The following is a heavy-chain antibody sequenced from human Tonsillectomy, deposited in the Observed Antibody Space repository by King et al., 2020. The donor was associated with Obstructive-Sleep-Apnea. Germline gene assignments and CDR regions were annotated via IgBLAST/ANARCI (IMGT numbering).Heavy chain of an antibody. D-gene: IGHD3-22*01. CDR3: ARGTPYYYDSSGYYYGGY. Sequence: VQLVESGGGLVQPGGSLRLSCAASGFSFSSYSMNWVRQAPGKGLEGVSFISSSSSIIYYADSVQGRFAISRDNAKNSLYLQMNSLRAEDTAVYYCARGTPYYYDSSGYYYGGYWGQGTLVTVSS. J-gene: IGHJ4*02. CDR2: ISSSSSII. CDR1: GFSFSSYS. V-gene: IGHV3-48*04.